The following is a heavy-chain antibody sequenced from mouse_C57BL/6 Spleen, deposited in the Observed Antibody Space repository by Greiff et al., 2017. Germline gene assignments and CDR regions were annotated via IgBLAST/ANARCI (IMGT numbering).Heavy chain of an antibody. V-gene: IGHV1-81*01. CDR3: AIGYYVGSSYGY. J-gene: IGHJ2*01. CDR2: IYPRSGNT. CDR1: GYTFTSYG. Sequence: VQLQQSGAELARPGASVKPSCKASGYTFTSYGISWVKQRTGQGLEWIGEIYPRSGNTYYNEKFKGKATLTADKSSSTAYMELRSLTSEDSAVYFCAIGYYVGSSYGYWGQGTTLTVSS. D-gene: IGHD1-1*01.